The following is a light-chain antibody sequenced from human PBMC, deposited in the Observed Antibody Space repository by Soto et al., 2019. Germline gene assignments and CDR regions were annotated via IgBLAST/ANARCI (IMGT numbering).Light chain of an antibody. Sequence: QSALTQPGSVSGSPGQSITISCTGTSGDVDAFDYVSWYQQHPGKAPKLMIFEVSDRPSGVSDRFSGSKSGSTASLTISGLQAEDEADYFCTSFTSSSTQVFGTGTKATV. CDR3: TSFTSSSTQV. J-gene: IGLJ1*01. CDR1: SGDVDAFDY. V-gene: IGLV2-14*01. CDR2: EVS.